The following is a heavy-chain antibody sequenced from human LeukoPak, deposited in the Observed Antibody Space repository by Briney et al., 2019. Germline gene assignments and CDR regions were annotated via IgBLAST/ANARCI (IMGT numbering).Heavy chain of an antibody. D-gene: IGHD3-10*01. V-gene: IGHV4-34*01. CDR2: INQSGST. Sequence: KPSETLSLTCAVYGGSFSGYYWSCIRQPPGKGLECIGEINQSGSTNYNPSLKSRITISVDTSKHQFSLKLSSVTTADTAVYYCVRVPITMVRGGPFDYWGQGTLVTVSS. CDR3: VRVPITMVRGGPFDY. CDR1: GGSFSGYY. J-gene: IGHJ4*02.